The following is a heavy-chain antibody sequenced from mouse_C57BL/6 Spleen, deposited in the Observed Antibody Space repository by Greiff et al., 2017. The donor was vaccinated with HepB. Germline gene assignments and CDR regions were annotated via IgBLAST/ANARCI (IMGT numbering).Heavy chain of an antibody. J-gene: IGHJ4*01. D-gene: IGHD4-1*01. Sequence: QVQLKQSGAELVRPGTSVKVSCKASGYAFTNYLIEWVKQRPGQGLEWIGVINPGSGGTNYNEKFKGKATLTADKSSSTAYMQLSSLTSEDSAVYFCARFKNWDGAMDYWGQGTSGTVSS. V-gene: IGHV1-54*01. CDR1: GYAFTNYL. CDR3: ARFKNWDGAMDY. CDR2: INPGSGGT.